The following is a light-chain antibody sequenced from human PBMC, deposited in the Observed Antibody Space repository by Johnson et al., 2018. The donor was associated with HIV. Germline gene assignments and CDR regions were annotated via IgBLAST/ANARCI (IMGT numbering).Light chain of an antibody. V-gene: IGLV1-51*02. CDR2: ENN. Sequence: QSVLTQSPSVSAAPGQKVTISCSGSSSNIGNNYVSWYQQLPGTAPKLIMYENNKRPSGIPDRFSGSKSGTSATLGITGLQTGDEADYYCGTWDTSLTKGGFFGTGTKVTVL. CDR1: SSNIGNNY. CDR3: GTWDTSLTKGGF. J-gene: IGLJ1*01.